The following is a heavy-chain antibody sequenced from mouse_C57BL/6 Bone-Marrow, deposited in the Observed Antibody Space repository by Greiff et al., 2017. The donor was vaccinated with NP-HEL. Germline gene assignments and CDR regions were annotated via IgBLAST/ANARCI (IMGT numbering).Heavy chain of an antibody. CDR1: GYTFTSYW. V-gene: IGHV1-52*01. Sequence: QVQLQQPGAELVRPGSSVKLSCKASGYTFTSYWMHWVKQRPIQGLEWIGNIDPSDSETHYNQKFKDKATLTVDKSSSTAYMQLSSLTSEDSAVYYCARGYGSSSWYFDVWGTGTTVTVSS. CDR2: IDPSDSET. J-gene: IGHJ1*03. D-gene: IGHD1-1*01. CDR3: ARGYGSSSWYFDV.